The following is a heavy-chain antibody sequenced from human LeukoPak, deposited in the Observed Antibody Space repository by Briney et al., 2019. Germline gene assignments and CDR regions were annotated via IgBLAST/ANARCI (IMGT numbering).Heavy chain of an antibody. J-gene: IGHJ4*02. CDR1: GFTVSSNY. V-gene: IGHV3-7*03. Sequence: GGSLRLSCAASGFTVSSNYMSWVRQAPGKGLEWVANIKQDGNEKYYVESVKGRFTISRDNAKNSLYLQMNSLRAEDTAVYYCARRYFDYWGQGTLVTVSS. CDR2: IKQDGNEK. CDR3: ARRYFDY.